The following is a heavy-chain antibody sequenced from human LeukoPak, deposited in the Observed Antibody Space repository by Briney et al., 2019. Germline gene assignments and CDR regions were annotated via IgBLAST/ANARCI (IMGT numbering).Heavy chain of an antibody. Sequence: PSETLSLTCTVSGGSISSYYWSWIRQPPGKGLEWIGYIYYSGSTNYNPSLKSRVTISVDTSKNQFSLKLSSVTAADTAVYYCAREEYYYDSSGSNAFDIWGQGTMVTVSS. CDR2: IYYSGST. V-gene: IGHV4-59*12. CDR1: GGSISSYY. J-gene: IGHJ3*02. CDR3: AREEYYYDSSGSNAFDI. D-gene: IGHD3-22*01.